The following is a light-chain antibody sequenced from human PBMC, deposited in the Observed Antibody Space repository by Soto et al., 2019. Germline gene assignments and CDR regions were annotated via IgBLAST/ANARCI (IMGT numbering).Light chain of an antibody. Sequence: QSVLTQPPSVSGAPGQRVTISCTGSSSNIGAGYDVHWYQQLPGTAPKLLIYGNSNRPSGVPDRFSGSKSGTSASLAITGLQAEDEADYYCQSYDSSPWVFGGGTKFTVL. CDR2: GNS. CDR3: QSYDSSPWV. J-gene: IGLJ2*01. CDR1: SSNIGAGYD. V-gene: IGLV1-40*01.